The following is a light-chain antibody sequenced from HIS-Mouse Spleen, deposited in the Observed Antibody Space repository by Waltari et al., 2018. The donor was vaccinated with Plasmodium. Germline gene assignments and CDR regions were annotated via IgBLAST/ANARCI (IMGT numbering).Light chain of an antibody. CDR1: ALPKKY. CDR3: SSTDSSCNHRV. CDR2: EDS. J-gene: IGLJ3*02. V-gene: IGLV3-10*01. Sequence: SYELTQPPSVSVSPGQTARITCSGDALPKKYAYWYQQKSGQAPVLVIYEDSKRPAGIPERVSCSSSGTMATLTISGAQVEDEADYYCSSTDSSCNHRVFGGGTKLTVL.